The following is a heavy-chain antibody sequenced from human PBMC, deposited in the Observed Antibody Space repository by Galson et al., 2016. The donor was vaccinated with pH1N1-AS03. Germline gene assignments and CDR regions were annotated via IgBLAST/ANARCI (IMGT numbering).Heavy chain of an antibody. CDR1: GGTFTSHA. Sequence: SVKVSCKASGGTFTSHAVSWMRRAPGQGLEWMGGIILSLGMTHYARDFKDRVTFTADESATTAYMELTSLRAEDTAVYYCARGKRDGYNLGAVEYWGQGTVVTVSS. D-gene: IGHD5-24*01. CDR3: ARGKRDGYNLGAVEY. V-gene: IGHV1-69*10. J-gene: IGHJ4*02. CDR2: IILSLGMT.